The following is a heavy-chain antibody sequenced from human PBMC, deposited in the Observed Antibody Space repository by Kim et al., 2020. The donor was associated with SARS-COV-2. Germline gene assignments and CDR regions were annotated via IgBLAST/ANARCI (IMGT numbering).Heavy chain of an antibody. CDR1: GGSISSSSYY. V-gene: IGHV4-39*01. CDR2: IYYSGST. J-gene: IGHJ4*02. CDR3: ARHGPGYSSSWSYGTLDY. Sequence: SETLSLTCTVSGGSISSSSYYWGWIRQPPGKGLEWIGSIYYSGSTYYNPSLKSRVTISVDTSKNQFSLKLSSVTAADTAVYYCARHGPGYSSSWSYGTLDYWGQGTLVTVSS. D-gene: IGHD6-13*01.